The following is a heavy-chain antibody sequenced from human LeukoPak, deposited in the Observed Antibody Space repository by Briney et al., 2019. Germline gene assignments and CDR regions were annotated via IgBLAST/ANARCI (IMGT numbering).Heavy chain of an antibody. V-gene: IGHV4-61*02. J-gene: IGHJ4*02. CDR3: ARDLPGYSSGWYGVPDY. D-gene: IGHD6-19*01. CDR1: GGSIGSGSYY. CDR2: IYTSGST. Sequence: SETLSLTCTVSGGSIGSGSYYWSWIRQPAGKGLEWIRRIYTSGSTNYNPSLKSRVTISVDTSKNQFSLKLSSVTAADTAVYYCARDLPGYSSGWYGVPDYWGQGTLVTVSS.